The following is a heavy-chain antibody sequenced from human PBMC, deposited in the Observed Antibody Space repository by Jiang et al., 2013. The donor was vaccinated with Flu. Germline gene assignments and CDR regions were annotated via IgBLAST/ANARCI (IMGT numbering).Heavy chain of an antibody. D-gene: IGHD2-15*01. CDR2: IYDTESSDYSGSP. Sequence: GSGLVKPSETLSLTCTVSGGSISGSYWSWIRQPPGKGLEWIGYIYDTESSDYSGSPNYNPSLQSRVTISVDTSKNQFSLNLRSVTAADTAVYYCARDPDCSGGSCPAFDVWGQGTMVTVSS. J-gene: IGHJ3*01. CDR1: GGSISGSY. V-gene: IGHV4-59*01. CDR3: ARDPDCSGGSCPAFDV.